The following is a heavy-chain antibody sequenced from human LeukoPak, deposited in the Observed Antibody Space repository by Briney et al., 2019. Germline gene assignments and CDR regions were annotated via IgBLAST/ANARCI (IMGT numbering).Heavy chain of an antibody. J-gene: IGHJ4*02. CDR1: GYTFTSYD. CDR3: ARDRGDYYDSSGPFDY. D-gene: IGHD3-22*01. CDR2: MNPNSGNT. Sequence: GASVKVSCKASGYTFTSYDINWVRQATGQGLEWMGWMNPNSGNTGYAQKFQGRVTMTRNTSISTAYMELSSLRSEDTAVYYCARDRGDYYDSSGPFDYWGQGTLVTVSS. V-gene: IGHV1-8*01.